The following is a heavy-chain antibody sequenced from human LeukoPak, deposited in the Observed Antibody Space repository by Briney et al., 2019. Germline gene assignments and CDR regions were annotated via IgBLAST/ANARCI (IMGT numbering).Heavy chain of an antibody. CDR1: GYTFTDYY. D-gene: IGHD3/OR15-3a*01. J-gene: IGHJ6*03. V-gene: IGHV1-2*02. CDR3: ARVNFWTGYFYSYMDA. Sequence: GASVKVSCKASGYTFTDYYMHWVRQAPGQGLEWMGWLNPNSGGTNYAQKFQGRVTMTRDTSISTAYMELTRLTSDDTAVYYCARVNFWTGYFYSYMDAWGEGTTVTVSS. CDR2: LNPNSGGT.